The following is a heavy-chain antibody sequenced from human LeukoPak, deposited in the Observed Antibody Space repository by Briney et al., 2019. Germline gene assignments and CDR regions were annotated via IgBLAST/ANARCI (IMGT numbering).Heavy chain of an antibody. D-gene: IGHD6-19*01. J-gene: IGHJ3*02. V-gene: IGHV1-46*01. CDR3: ARAVLVAGRREDAFDI. CDR2: INPSGGST. Sequence: GASVKVSCKASGYTFTSYYMHWVRQAPGQGLEWMGIINPSGGSTSYAQKFQGRVTMTRDTSTSTVHMELSSLRSEDTAVYYCARAVLVAGRREDAFDIWGQGTMVTVSS. CDR1: GYTFTSYY.